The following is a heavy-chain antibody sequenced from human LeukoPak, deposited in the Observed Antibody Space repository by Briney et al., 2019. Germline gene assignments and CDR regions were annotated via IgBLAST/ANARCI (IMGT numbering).Heavy chain of an antibody. CDR3: ARVRVRRYCSGGSCYGMDV. D-gene: IGHD2-15*01. CDR1: GFTFSSYA. Sequence: GGSLRLSCAASGFTFSSYAMSWVRQAPGKGLEWVSAISGSGGSTYYADSVKGRFTISRDNAKNSLYLQMNSLRAEDTAVYYCARVRVRRYCSGGSCYGMDVWGQGTTVTVSS. J-gene: IGHJ6*02. CDR2: ISGSGGST. V-gene: IGHV3-23*01.